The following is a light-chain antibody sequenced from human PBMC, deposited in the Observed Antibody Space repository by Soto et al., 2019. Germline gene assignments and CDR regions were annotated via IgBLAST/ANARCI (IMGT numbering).Light chain of an antibody. CDR1: QRLSASD. J-gene: IGKJ5*01. CDR2: GVS. Sequence: EIVLTQSPVTLSLSPGQRATLSCRASQRLSASDIAWYQQKPSQAPKFLIYGVSSRATGIPDRFSGSGSGTDFTLTISRLEPEDFAVYHCQQYGSSPLITFGQGTRLEIK. CDR3: QQYGSSPLIT. V-gene: IGKV3-20*01.